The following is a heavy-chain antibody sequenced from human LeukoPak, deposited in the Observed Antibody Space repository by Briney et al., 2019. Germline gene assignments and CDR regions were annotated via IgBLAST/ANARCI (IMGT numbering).Heavy chain of an antibody. D-gene: IGHD4-23*01. V-gene: IGHV3-53*01. CDR2: IYSAGST. CDR1: GFTVSDNY. Sequence: GGSLRLSCAASGFTVSDNYMSWVRQAPGKGLEWVSLIYSAGSTYYADSVTGRFTISRDNSKNTLFLQMNSLRAEDTAVYCCARRGDGGRSFDYWGQGTLVTVSS. J-gene: IGHJ4*02. CDR3: ARRGDGGRSFDY.